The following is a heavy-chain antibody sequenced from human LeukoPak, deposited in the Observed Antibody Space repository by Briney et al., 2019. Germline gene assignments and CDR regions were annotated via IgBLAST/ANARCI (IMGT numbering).Heavy chain of an antibody. J-gene: IGHJ5*02. D-gene: IGHD3-10*01. CDR1: GGSISSDY. V-gene: IGHV4-4*07. CDR3: ARYHSRSHEGWIDP. CDR2: IYTTGST. Sequence: SETLSLTCTVSGGSISSDYWSWIRQPAGKGLEWIGRIYTTGSTDYTPSLKSQVTISLDASNNHFSLTLSSVTAADTAVYYCARYHSRSHEGWIDPWGQGALVTVSS.